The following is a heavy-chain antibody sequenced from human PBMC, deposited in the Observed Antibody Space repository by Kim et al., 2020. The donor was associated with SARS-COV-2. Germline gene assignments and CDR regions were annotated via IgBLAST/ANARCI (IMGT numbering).Heavy chain of an antibody. J-gene: IGHJ3*02. CDR1: GFTFTSSA. D-gene: IGHD3-16*01. CDR3: AVWGSGGGYDAFDI. V-gene: IGHV1-58*01. CDR2: IVVGSGNT. Sequence: SVKVSCKASGFTFTSSAVQWVRQARGQRLEWIGWIVVGSGNTNYAQKFQERVTITRDMSTSTAYMELSSLRSEDTAVYYCAVWGSGGGYDAFDIWGQGTMVTVSS.